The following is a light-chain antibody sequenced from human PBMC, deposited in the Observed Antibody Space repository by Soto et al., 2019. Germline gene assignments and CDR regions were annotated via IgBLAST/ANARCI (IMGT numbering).Light chain of an antibody. J-gene: IGLJ1*01. V-gene: IGLV1-40*01. CDR2: GNT. CDR1: SSKIGSTYD. Sequence: QSALTQPPSVSGAPGQRVTISRPGNSSKIGSTYDVQWYQQLPGTAPKLLIHGNTDRPSGVPDRFSGSKSGTSASLAITGLQADDEADYYCQSYDDSLSVHYVFGTGTKVTVL. CDR3: QSYDDSLSVHYV.